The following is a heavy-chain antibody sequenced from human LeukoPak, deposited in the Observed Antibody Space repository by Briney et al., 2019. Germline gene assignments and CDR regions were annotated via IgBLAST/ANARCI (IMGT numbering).Heavy chain of an antibody. D-gene: IGHD6-19*01. CDR1: GGTFSSYA. CDR2: IIPIFGTA. Sequence: EASVKVSCKASGGTFSSYAISWVRQAPGQGLEWMGGIIPIFGTANYAQKFQGRVTITADESTSTAYMELSSLRSEDTAVYYCARSPRGDFGSGWYPFDYWGQGTLVTVSS. J-gene: IGHJ4*02. CDR3: ARSPRGDFGSGWYPFDY. V-gene: IGHV1-69*13.